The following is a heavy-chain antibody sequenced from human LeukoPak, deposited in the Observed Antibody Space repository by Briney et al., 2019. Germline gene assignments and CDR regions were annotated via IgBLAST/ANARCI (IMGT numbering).Heavy chain of an antibody. CDR3: ARRNPSCYGRQCYYYMDV. CDR2: TYYRSKWYN. J-gene: IGHJ6*03. Sequence: HSQTLSLTCAISGDSVSSNSAAWDWIRQSPSRGLEWLGRTYYRSKWYNDYAVSVKSRISINPDTSKNQFSLQLNSVTPEDTAVYYCARRNPSCYGRQCYYYMDVWGRGTPVTVSS. V-gene: IGHV6-1*01. CDR1: GDSVSSNSAA. D-gene: IGHD2-2*01.